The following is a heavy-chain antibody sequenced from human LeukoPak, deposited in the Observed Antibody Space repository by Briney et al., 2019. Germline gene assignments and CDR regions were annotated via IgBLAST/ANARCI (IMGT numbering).Heavy chain of an antibody. CDR3: ARGFDRYSHGQVRRSKAYYFDY. D-gene: IGHD5-18*01. Sequence: SETLSLTCTVSGGSISSYYWSWIRQPPGKGLEWIGEINHSGSTNYNPSLKSRVTISVDTSKNQFSLKLSSVTAADTAVYYCARGFDRYSHGQVRRSKAYYFDYWGQGTLVTVSS. CDR2: INHSGST. J-gene: IGHJ4*02. CDR1: GGSISSYY. V-gene: IGHV4-34*01.